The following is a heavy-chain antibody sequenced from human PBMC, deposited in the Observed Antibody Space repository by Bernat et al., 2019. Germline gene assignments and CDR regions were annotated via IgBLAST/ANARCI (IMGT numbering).Heavy chain of an antibody. D-gene: IGHD6-19*01. CDR3: ARLSEYSSGWFYFDY. CDR1: GGSISSSSYY. Sequence: QLQLQESGPGLVKPSETLSLTCTVSGGSISSSSYYWGWIRKPPGKGLEWIGSIYYSGSTYYNPSLKSRVTISVDTAKNQFSLKLSSVTAADTAVYYCARLSEYSSGWFYFDYWGQGTLVTVSS. CDR2: IYYSGST. V-gene: IGHV4-39*01. J-gene: IGHJ4*02.